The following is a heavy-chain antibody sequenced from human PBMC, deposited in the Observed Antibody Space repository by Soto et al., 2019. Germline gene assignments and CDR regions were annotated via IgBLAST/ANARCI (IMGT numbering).Heavy chain of an antibody. CDR3: ARGSRGSYVPVGPYYYYYGMDV. CDR1: GGSFSGYY. V-gene: IGHV4-34*01. J-gene: IGHJ6*02. Sequence: PSETLSLTCAVYGGSFSGYYWSWIRQPPGKGLEWIGEINHSGSTNYNPSLKSRVPISVDTSKNQFSLKLSSVTAADTAVYYCARGSRGSYVPVGPYYYYYGMDVWGQGTTVTVSS. CDR2: INHSGST. D-gene: IGHD6-6*01.